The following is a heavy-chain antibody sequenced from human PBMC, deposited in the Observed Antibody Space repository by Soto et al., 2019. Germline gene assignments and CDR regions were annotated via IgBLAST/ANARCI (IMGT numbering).Heavy chain of an antibody. CDR2: INHSGST. V-gene: IGHV4-34*01. J-gene: IGHJ4*02. CDR1: GGSFSGYY. Sequence: QVQLQQWGAGLLKPSETLSLTCAVYGGSFSGYYWSWIRQPPGKGLEWIGEINHSGSTNYNPSLKSRVTISVDTSKNQFSLKLSSVTAADTAVYYCARRVDGSGSSNALDYWGQGTLVTVSS. D-gene: IGHD3-10*01. CDR3: ARRVDGSGSSNALDY.